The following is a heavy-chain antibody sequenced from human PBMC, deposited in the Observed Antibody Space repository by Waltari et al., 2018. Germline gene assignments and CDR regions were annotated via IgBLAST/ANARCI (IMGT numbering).Heavy chain of an antibody. J-gene: IGHJ5*02. V-gene: IGHV1-69*01. CDR1: GVTFSSYS. CDR2: NCRSFGTA. CDR3: ARYYGDFSKWFDT. Sequence: QVQLVHSGAEVKKPGSSVKVSCKASGVTFSSYSISWLRQAPGQGLEWMGGNCRSFGTANYAQKLQGRVTITADESTSKAYMELSSLRSEDTAGYYCARYYGDFSKWFDTWGQGTLVTVSP. D-gene: IGHD4-17*01.